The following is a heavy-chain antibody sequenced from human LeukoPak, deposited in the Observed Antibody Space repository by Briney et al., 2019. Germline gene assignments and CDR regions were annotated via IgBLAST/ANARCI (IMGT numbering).Heavy chain of an antibody. V-gene: IGHV3-11*01. CDR3: ARRRDFIDY. D-gene: IGHD3/OR15-3a*01. CDR2: SSSSGSTI. J-gene: IGHJ4*02. CDR1: GFTLSDYY. Sequence: GGSLRLSCAASGFTLSDYYMSWIRQAPGKGLEWVSYSSSSGSTIYYADSVKGRFAISRDNAKNSLYLQMNSLRAEDTAVKYCARRRDFIDYWGQGTLVTVSS.